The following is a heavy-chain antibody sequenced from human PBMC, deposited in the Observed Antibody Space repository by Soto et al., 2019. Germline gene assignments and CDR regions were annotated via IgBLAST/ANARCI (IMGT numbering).Heavy chain of an antibody. J-gene: IGHJ4*02. CDR2: IYYSGST. CDR1: GGSISSGGYY. D-gene: IGHD6-19*01. Sequence: SETLSLTCTVSGGSISSGGYYWSWIRQHPGKGLEWIGYIYYSGSTYYNPSLKSRVTISVDTSKNQFSLKLSSVTAADTAVYYCARTGKAVAGLDYWGQGTLVTVSS. V-gene: IGHV4-31*03. CDR3: ARTGKAVAGLDY.